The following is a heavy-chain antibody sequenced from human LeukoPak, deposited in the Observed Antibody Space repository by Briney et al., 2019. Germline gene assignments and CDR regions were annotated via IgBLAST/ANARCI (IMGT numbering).Heavy chain of an antibody. J-gene: IGHJ4*02. CDR1: GFTFDYYA. D-gene: IGHD3-10*01. Sequence: PGGSLRLSCAASGFTFDYYAMHWVRHAPGKGLEWGAGISWNRGSLGYADSVKGRFTISRDNAKNSLYLQMNSLRAEDTALYYCAKDGEITMVRGVHFDYWGQGTLVTVSS. V-gene: IGHV3-9*01. CDR2: ISWNRGSL. CDR3: AKDGEITMVRGVHFDY.